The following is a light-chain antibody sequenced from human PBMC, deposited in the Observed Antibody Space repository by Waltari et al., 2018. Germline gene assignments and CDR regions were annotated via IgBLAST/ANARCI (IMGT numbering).Light chain of an antibody. CDR3: QTWGTGIQV. V-gene: IGLV4-69*01. J-gene: IGLJ3*02. CDR1: SGHSNYA. Sequence: QLVLTQSPSASASLGASVKLTCTLSSGHSNYAIAWHQQQPEKGPRYLMKLNDDGSHNEGDGLPGRFSGSSSGAERYLTISSLQSEDEADYYCQTWGTGIQVFGGGTKLTVL. CDR2: LNDDGSH.